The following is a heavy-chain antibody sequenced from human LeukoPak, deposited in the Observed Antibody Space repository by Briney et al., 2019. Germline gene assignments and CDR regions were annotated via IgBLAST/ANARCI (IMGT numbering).Heavy chain of an antibody. CDR3: VRDSGWFHFDY. V-gene: IGHV3-7*03. Sequence: PGGSLRLSCAASGFRFGSYWMTWVRQAPGKGLEWVAHIKEDGSAENYVDSVKSRFSISRDNAKNSLYLQMNSLRVEDTAVYYCVRDSGWFHFDYWGQGILVTVSP. CDR1: GFRFGSYW. D-gene: IGHD6-19*01. J-gene: IGHJ4*02. CDR2: IKEDGSAE.